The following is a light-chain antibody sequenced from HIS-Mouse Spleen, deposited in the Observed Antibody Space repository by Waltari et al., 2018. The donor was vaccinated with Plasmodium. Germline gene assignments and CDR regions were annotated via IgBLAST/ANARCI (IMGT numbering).Light chain of an antibody. J-gene: IGLJ3*02. Sequence: QSALTQPASVSGSPGQSITISCTGTSSDVGGYNYVSWYQQHPGKAPKLMIYDVSNRPSVVSNRFFGSKSGNTASLTISGLQAEDEADYYCSSYTSSSTRVFGGGTKLTVL. CDR1: SSDVGGYNY. CDR2: DVS. CDR3: SSYTSSSTRV. V-gene: IGLV2-14*03.